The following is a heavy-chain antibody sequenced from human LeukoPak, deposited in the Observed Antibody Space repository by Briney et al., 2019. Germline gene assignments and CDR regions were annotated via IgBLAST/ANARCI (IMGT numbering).Heavy chain of an antibody. CDR3: ARRGTIDSGRPWN. V-gene: IGHV4-39*01. CDR2: MHYSGST. CDR1: GGSINISDYY. J-gene: IGHJ4*02. Sequence: PSVTLSLTCTVSGGSINISDYYWGWIRQPPGKGLEWIGSMHYSGSTYYNPSLKSRVTISVDTSKNQFSLKVSSVTAADTAVYYCARRGTIDSGRPWNWGQGTLVTVSS. D-gene: IGHD1-26*01.